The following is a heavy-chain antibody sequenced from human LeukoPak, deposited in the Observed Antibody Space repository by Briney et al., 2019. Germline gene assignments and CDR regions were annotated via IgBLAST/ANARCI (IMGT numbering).Heavy chain of an antibody. V-gene: IGHV3-21*01. D-gene: IGHD2-2*01. Sequence: GGSLRLSCAASGFTFSKHGIDWVREAPGEGLEWVSSICSSSSYIYYADSVKGRFTISRDNAKNSLYLQMNSLRAEDTAVYYCARYYCSTTSCYGRYFDYWGQGTLVTVSS. CDR3: ARYYCSTTSCYGRYFDY. J-gene: IGHJ4*02. CDR2: ICSSSSYI. CDR1: GFTFSKHG.